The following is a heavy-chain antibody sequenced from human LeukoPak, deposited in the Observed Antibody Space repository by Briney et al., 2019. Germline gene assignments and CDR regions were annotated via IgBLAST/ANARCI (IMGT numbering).Heavy chain of an antibody. CDR2: INYSGST. V-gene: IGHV4-34*01. CDR3: ARFGFPGSGTYYNHRTYAFDV. CDR1: GGSFSDYY. Sequence: PSETLSLTCAVYGGSFSDYYWSWIRQPPGKGLEWIGEINYSGSTKYNSTLKSRVTISVDTSKSQFSLKLSSLTAADTAVYYCARFGFPGSGTYYNHRTYAFDVWGHGTMVTVSS. D-gene: IGHD3-10*01. J-gene: IGHJ3*01.